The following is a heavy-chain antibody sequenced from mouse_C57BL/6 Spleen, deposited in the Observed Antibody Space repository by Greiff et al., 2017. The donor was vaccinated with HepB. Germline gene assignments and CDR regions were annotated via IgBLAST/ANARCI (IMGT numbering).Heavy chain of an antibody. CDR3: ASDYYGSSYTWYFDV. D-gene: IGHD1-1*01. Sequence: EVKLVESGGGLVKPGGSLKLSCAASGFTFSDYGMHWVRQAPEKGLEWVAYISSGSSTIYYADTVKGRFTISRDNAKNTLFLQMTSMRSEDTAMYYCASDYYGSSYTWYFDVWGTGTTVTVSS. J-gene: IGHJ1*03. V-gene: IGHV5-17*01. CDR2: ISSGSSTI. CDR1: GFTFSDYG.